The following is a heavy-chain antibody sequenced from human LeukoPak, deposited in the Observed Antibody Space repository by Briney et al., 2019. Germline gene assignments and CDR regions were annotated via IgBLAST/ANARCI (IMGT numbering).Heavy chain of an antibody. D-gene: IGHD1-26*01. J-gene: IGHJ3*02. CDR1: GVSMSSYF. CDR3: VGRLEWERIRDAAFDI. Sequence: SETLSLTCTVSGVSMSSYFCSWIRQPPPKGLEWIGYIYHSWSTHYNPSLKSRVTIAIDTSKNQLSLKLSSVTAADTAVYYCVGRLEWERIRDAAFDIWGQGTMVTVSS. CDR2: IYHSWST. V-gene: IGHV4-59*03.